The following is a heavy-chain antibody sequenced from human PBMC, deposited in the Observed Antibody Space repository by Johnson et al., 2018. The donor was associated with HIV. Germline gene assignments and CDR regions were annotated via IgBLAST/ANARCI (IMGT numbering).Heavy chain of an antibody. CDR2: ISYDGSNK. V-gene: IGHV3-30-3*01. J-gene: IGHJ3*02. D-gene: IGHD3-10*01. CDR1: GFTFSSYA. CDR3: ARGVDGAFDI. Sequence: QEQLVESGGGLVQPGRSLRLSCAASGFTFSSYAMHWVRQAPGKGLEWVAVISYDGSNKYYADSVKGRFTISRDNSKNTLYLQMNSLRAEDTAVYYCARGVDGAFDIWGQGTMVTVSS.